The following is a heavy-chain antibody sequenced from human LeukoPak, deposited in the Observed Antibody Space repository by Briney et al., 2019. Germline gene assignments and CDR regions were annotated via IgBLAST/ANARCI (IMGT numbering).Heavy chain of an antibody. CDR1: GYSFTSYW. V-gene: IGHV5-51*01. Sequence: GESLKISCKGSGYSFTSYWIGWVRQMPGKGLEWMGIIYPGDSDTRYSPSFQGQVTISADKSISTAYLQWSSLKASDTAMHYCARRTPDYGDPPHYFDYWGQGTLVTVSS. D-gene: IGHD4-17*01. CDR2: IYPGDSDT. CDR3: ARRTPDYGDPPHYFDY. J-gene: IGHJ4*02.